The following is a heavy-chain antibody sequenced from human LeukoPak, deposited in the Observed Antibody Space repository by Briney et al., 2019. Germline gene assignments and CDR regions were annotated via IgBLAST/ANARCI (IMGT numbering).Heavy chain of an antibody. CDR3: ARSTEWFADY. V-gene: IGHV3-48*01. J-gene: IGHJ4*02. Sequence: GGSLRLSCAASGFDFSVYSMNWVRQAPGKGLEWISYITSDRNTIYYADSVRGRFTISRDNAKKSVYLELSNLRADDTAMYYCARSTEWFADYWGQGTLVTVSS. CDR1: GFDFSVYS. D-gene: IGHD3-3*01. CDR2: ITSDRNTI.